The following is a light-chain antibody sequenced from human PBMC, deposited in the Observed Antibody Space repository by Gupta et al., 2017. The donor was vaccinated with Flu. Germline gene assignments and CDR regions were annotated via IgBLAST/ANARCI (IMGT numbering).Light chain of an antibody. CDR1: QSVMSNY. V-gene: IGKV3-20*01. CDR3: QQEGSTPLT. J-gene: IGKJ4*01. CDR2: AAS. Sequence: EMVLTQSPGTLSLSPGERATLSCRASQSVMSNYLAWYQKKPGQAPRLLIYAASSRATGIPDRFSGSGSARDFTLTISRLEPEDFAVYYCQQEGSTPLTFGGGTKVEIK.